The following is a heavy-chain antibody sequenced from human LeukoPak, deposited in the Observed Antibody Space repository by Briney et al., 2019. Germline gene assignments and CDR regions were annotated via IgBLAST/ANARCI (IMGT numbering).Heavy chain of an antibody. J-gene: IGHJ6*02. CDR2: IYYSGST. CDR3: ARHSSPPGYYGMGV. D-gene: IGHD6-6*01. V-gene: IGHV4-39*01. Sequence: PSETLSLTCTVSGGSISSSSYYWGWIRQPPGKGLEWIGSIYYSGSTYYNPSLKSRVTISVDTSKNQFSLKLSSVTAADTAVYYCARHSSPPGYYGMGVWGQGTTVTVSS. CDR1: GGSISSSSYY.